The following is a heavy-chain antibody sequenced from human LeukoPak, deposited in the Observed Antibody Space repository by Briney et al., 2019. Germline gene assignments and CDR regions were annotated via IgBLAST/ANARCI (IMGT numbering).Heavy chain of an antibody. CDR3: ARAVSGYVPFDY. Sequence: PSETLSLTCAVYGGSFSGYYWSWIRQPPGKGLEWIGEINHSGSTNYNPSLKSRVTISVDTSKNQCSLKLSSVTAADTAVYYCARAVSGYVPFDYWGQGTLVTVSS. J-gene: IGHJ4*02. D-gene: IGHD5-12*01. V-gene: IGHV4-34*01. CDR1: GGSFSGYY. CDR2: INHSGST.